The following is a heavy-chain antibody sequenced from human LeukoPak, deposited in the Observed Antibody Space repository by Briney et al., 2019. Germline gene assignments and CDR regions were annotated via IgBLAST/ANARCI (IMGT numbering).Heavy chain of an antibody. D-gene: IGHD3-3*01. V-gene: IGHV3-48*01. Sequence: PGGSLRLSCAASGFTFSRYSMNWVRQAPGKGLEWVSYISSSSSTIYDADSVKGRFTISRDNAKNSLYLQMNSLRAEDTAVYYCARDERGDFWSGYYYYFDYWGQGTLVTVSS. J-gene: IGHJ4*02. CDR3: ARDERGDFWSGYYYYFDY. CDR2: ISSSSSTI. CDR1: GFTFSRYS.